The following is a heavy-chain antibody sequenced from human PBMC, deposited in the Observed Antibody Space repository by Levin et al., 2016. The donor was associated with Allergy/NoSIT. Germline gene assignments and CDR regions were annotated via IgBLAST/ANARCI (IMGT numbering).Heavy chain of an antibody. CDR3: AKKGRVGANYYFDY. D-gene: IGHD1-26*01. Sequence: VRQAPGKGLEWVSAISGSGGSTYYADSVKGRFTISRDNSKNTLYLQMNSLRAEDTAVYYCAKKGRVGANYYFDYWGQGTLVTVSS. CDR2: ISGSGGST. V-gene: IGHV3-23*01. J-gene: IGHJ4*02.